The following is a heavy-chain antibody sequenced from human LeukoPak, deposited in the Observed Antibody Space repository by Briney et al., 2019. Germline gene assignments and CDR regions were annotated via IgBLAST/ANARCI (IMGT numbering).Heavy chain of an antibody. CDR2: IYNGGTT. V-gene: IGHV4-31*03. J-gene: IGHJ4*02. CDR1: GGSVSSGSYY. D-gene: IGHD2-21*01. CDR3: ARGARFFAYYDY. Sequence: SETLSLTCTVSGGSVSSGSYYWSWIRQLPGKGLEWIGYIYNGGTTYYNPSLKSRVIISVDTSKNQFSLKLKSVTAADTAMYYCARGARFFAYYDYWGQGTLVTVSS.